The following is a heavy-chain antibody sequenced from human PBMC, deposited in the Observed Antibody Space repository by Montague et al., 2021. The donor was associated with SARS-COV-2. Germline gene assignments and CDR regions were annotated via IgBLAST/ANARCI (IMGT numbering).Heavy chain of an antibody. D-gene: IGHD3-16*01. CDR3: ARDLFWGTDSGTQQRRDY. J-gene: IGHJ4*02. V-gene: IGHV3-33*01. CDR2: IWYDGSNK. CDR1: GFTFSSYG. Sequence: SLRLSCAASGFTFSSYGMHWVRQAPGKGLEWVAVIWYDGSNKYYADSVKGRFTISRDNSKNTLYLQMNSLRAEDTAVYDCARDLFWGTDSGTQQRRDYWGQGTLVTVSS.